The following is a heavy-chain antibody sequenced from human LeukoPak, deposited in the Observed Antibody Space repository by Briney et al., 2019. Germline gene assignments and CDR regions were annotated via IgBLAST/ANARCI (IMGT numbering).Heavy chain of an antibody. CDR3: AKGRYQLPA. V-gene: IGHV3-23*03. CDR1: GFTSSNYA. D-gene: IGHD2-2*01. CDR2: IYSGGST. J-gene: IGHJ5*02. Sequence: PGGSLRLSCAASGFTSSNYAVNWVRQAPGKGLEWVSIIYSGGSTYYADSVKGRFTISRDNSKNTLYLQMNSLRAEDTAVYYCAKGRYQLPAWGQGTLVTVSS.